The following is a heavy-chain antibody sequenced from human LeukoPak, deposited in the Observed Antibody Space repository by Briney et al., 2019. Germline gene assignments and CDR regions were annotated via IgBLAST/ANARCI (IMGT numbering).Heavy chain of an antibody. V-gene: IGHV4-31*03. CDR2: IYYSGST. D-gene: IGHD2-15*01. CDR1: GGSISSGGYY. CDR3: ARGGVGYCSGGSCHYYYYGMDV. Sequence: SETLSPTCTVSGGSISSGGYYWSWIRQHPGKGLEWIGYIYYSGSTYYNPSLKSRVTISVDTSKNQFSLKLSSVTAADTAVYYCARGGVGYCSGGSCHYYYYGMDVWGQGTTVTVSS. J-gene: IGHJ6*02.